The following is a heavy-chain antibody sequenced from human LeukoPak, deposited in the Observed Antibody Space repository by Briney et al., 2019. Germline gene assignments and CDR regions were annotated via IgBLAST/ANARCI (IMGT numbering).Heavy chain of an antibody. CDR1: GYSFTSYW. Sequence: GESLKISCKDFGYSFTSYWIAWVRQMPGKGLEWMGIIYPGDSETRYSPSFQGQVTISADKSISTAYLQWSSLKASDTAMYYCARHTGPRFDPWGQGTLVTVSS. CDR3: ARHTGPRFDP. J-gene: IGHJ5*02. CDR2: IYPGDSET. V-gene: IGHV5-51*01.